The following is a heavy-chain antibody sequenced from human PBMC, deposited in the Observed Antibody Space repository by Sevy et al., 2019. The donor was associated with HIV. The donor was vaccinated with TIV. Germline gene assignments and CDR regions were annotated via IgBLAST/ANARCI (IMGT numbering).Heavy chain of an antibody. CDR3: ARDHSWNKGTYSDF. Sequence: ASVKVSCKGSGYTFTNYYMHWVRQAPGQGLEWMGIINPTGGSRSYAQRFQGRVTMTRDTCMSTVYMQLSSLRSEDTAVYYCARDHSWNKGTYSDFWGQGTLVTVSS. D-gene: IGHD1-1*01. CDR1: GYTFTNYY. CDR2: INPTGGSR. V-gene: IGHV1-46*03. J-gene: IGHJ4*02.